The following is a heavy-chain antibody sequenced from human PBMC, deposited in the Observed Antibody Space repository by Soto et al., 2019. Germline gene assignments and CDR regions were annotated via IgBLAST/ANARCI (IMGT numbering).Heavy chain of an antibody. CDR3: ARPDFGDYWYFDL. V-gene: IGHV1-69*08. D-gene: IGHD4-17*01. J-gene: IGHJ2*01. CDR2: IIPALGTA. Sequence: QDQLVQSGAEVKKPGSSVKVSCKASGGTFSSHTFSWVRQAPGQGLEWMGRIIPALGTATYAKKFQGRVTITADESATTAYMELNSLRSEDTAVYYCARPDFGDYWYFDLWGRGTLVTVSS. CDR1: GGTFSSHT.